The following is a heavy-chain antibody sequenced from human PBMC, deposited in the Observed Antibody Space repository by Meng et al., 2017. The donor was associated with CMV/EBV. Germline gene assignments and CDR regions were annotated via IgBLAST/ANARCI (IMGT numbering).Heavy chain of an antibody. Sequence: SETLSLTCTVSGVFIDSYYWSWIRQSSGKGLESIGYLYYDGSPVYNPSLKSRVTISIDTSKNQFSLKLTSVTPADTAVYYCASHIAPRNWGRGTLVTVSS. V-gene: IGHV4-59*12. CDR1: GVFIDSYY. CDR3: ASHIAPRN. CDR2: LYYDGSP. J-gene: IGHJ4*02. D-gene: IGHD6-13*01.